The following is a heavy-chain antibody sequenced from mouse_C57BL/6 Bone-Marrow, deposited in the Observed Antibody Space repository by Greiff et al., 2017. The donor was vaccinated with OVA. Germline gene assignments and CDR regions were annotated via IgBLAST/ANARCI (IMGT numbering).Heavy chain of an antibody. D-gene: IGHD2-4*01. V-gene: IGHV5-4*01. Sequence: EVKLVESGGGLVKPGGSLKLSCAASGFTFSSYAMSWVRQTPEKRLEWVATISDGGSYTYYPDNVKGRFTISRDNAKNNLYLQMSHLKSEDTAMDYCARDRDDYVYFDVWGTGTTVTVSS. CDR3: ARDRDDYVYFDV. CDR1: GFTFSSYA. J-gene: IGHJ1*03. CDR2: ISDGGSYT.